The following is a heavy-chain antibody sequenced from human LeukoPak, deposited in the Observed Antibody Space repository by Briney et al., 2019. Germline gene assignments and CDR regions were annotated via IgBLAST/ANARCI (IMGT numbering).Heavy chain of an antibody. CDR1: GFTFSDYY. CDR3: ARVGIQLWFPYYFDY. Sequence: GGSLRLSCAASGFTFSDYYMSWIRQAPGKGLEWVSYISSSGSTIYYADSVKGRFTISRDNAKNSLYLQMNSQRAEDTAVYYCARVGIQLWFPYYFDYWGQGTRLTVSS. CDR2: ISSSGSTI. V-gene: IGHV3-11*01. D-gene: IGHD5-18*01. J-gene: IGHJ4*02.